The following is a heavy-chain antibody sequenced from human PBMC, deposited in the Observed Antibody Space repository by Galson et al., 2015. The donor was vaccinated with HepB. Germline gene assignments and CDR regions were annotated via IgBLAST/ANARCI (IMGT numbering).Heavy chain of an antibody. J-gene: IGHJ5*02. CDR1: GFTFTTYA. CDR2: ISGSATST. D-gene: IGHD1-1*01. V-gene: IGHV3-23*01. Sequence: SLRLSCAASGFTFTTYAMSWVRQAPGKGLEWVSGISGSATSTYYADSAKGRFTISRDNSKYTLYLQMNSLGAEDTAVYYCARDRGSSWNHWLDLWGQGTLVTVSS. CDR3: ARDRGSSWNHWLDL.